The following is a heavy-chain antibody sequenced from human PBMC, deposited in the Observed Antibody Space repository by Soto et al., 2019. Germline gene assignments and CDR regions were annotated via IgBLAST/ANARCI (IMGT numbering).Heavy chain of an antibody. CDR1: GGSISSYY. D-gene: IGHD3-3*01. CDR3: ARRRPYDDFWVFDP. Sequence: SETLSLTCTVSGGSISSYYWSWIRQPPGKGLEWIGYIYYSGSTNYNPSLKSRVTISVDTSKNQFSLKLSSVTAADTAVYYCARRRPYDDFWVFDPWGQGTLVTVSS. V-gene: IGHV4-59*01. J-gene: IGHJ5*02. CDR2: IYYSGST.